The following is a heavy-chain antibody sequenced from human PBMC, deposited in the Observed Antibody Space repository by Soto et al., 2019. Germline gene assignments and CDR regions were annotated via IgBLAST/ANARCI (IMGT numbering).Heavy chain of an antibody. D-gene: IGHD6-19*01. V-gene: IGHV3-74*01. CDR2: MNSDGSTT. CDR3: ARGPSGCYGYDY. J-gene: IGHJ4*02. CDR1: GVTFSSYA. Sequence: GGSLRLSCAAAGVTFSSYAMHWVRQAPGKGLVWDSRMNSDGSTTNYADSVKGRFTISRDNAKNTLYLQMNSLRAEDTAVYYCARGPSGCYGYDYLGQGTLVTVS.